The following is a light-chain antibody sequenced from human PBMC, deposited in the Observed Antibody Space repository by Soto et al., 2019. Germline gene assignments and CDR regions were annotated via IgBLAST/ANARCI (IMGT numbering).Light chain of an antibody. CDR1: QSVDSN. J-gene: IGKJ5*01. CDR2: GAS. V-gene: IGKV3-15*01. Sequence: EILMTQSPATLSVSPGERATLSCRASQSVDSNLAWYQQKPGQAPRLLIYGASTRATGISARFSGSGSGTEFTLTISSLQSEDFGVYYCQQYNNWWTFGQGTRLEIK. CDR3: QQYNNWWT.